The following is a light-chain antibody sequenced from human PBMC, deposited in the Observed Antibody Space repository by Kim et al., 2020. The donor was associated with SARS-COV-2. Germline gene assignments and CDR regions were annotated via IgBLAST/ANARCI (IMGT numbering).Light chain of an antibody. CDR3: KYRDSSGNAV. CDR1: SLRSYY. J-gene: IGLJ2*01. CDR2: GRN. V-gene: IGLV3-19*01. Sequence: SSELTQDPAVSVALGQTDSRTCQGDSLRSYYASWYQQKPGQAPLLVIYGRNNRSSGIPDRFSGSTSGNTASLTITGPQAEDEADYYFKYRDSSGNAVFAGGPKLSV.